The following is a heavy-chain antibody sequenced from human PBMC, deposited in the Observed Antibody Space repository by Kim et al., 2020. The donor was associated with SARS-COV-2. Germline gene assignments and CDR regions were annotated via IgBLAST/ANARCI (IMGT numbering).Heavy chain of an antibody. D-gene: IGHD3-10*01. Sequence: GGSLRLSCAASGFTFSSYWMDWVRQAPGKGLVWVSRIKGDGTSTSYADSVKGRFTISRDNAKNTLYLQMNSLRAEDTAVDYCARDFYYGSGSPGGQGTL. CDR2: IKGDGTST. CDR3: ARDFYYGSGSP. CDR1: GFTFSSYW. J-gene: IGHJ5*02. V-gene: IGHV3-74*01.